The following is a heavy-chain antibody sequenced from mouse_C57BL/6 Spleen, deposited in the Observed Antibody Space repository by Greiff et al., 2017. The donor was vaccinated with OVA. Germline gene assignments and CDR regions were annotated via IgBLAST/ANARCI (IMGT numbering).Heavy chain of an antibody. Sequence: VQLQQPGAELVMPGASVKLSCKASGYTFTSYWMHWVKQRPGQGLEWIGEIDPSDSYTNYNQKFKGKSTLTVDKSSSTAYMQLSSLTSEDSAVYYCAIHYYGSSWDYAMDYWGQGTSVTVSS. V-gene: IGHV1-69*01. D-gene: IGHD1-1*01. CDR1: GYTFTSYW. J-gene: IGHJ4*01. CDR2: IDPSDSYT. CDR3: AIHYYGSSWDYAMDY.